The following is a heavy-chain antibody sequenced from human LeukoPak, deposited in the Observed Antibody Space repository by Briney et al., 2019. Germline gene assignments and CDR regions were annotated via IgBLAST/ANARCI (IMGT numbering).Heavy chain of an antibody. V-gene: IGHV3-53*01. CDR3: ASAGHSSGWYTASDS. J-gene: IGHJ4*02. CDR2: IYSGGGT. D-gene: IGHD6-19*01. Sequence: PGGSLRLSCAASGFTVISDYMSWVRQAPGKGLEWVSGIYSGGGTDYTDSVRGRFTISRENSKNRIYRKMNSLRVGDTAMYVCASAGHSSGWYTASDSWGRGTLVTVSS. CDR1: GFTVISDY.